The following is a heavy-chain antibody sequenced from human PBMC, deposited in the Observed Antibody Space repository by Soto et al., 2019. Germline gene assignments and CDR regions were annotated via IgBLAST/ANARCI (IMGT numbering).Heavy chain of an antibody. CDR3: ARLDYGPNFFNPVGGFHH. V-gene: IGHV4-4*01. J-gene: IGHJ1*01. CDR2: LYHSAST. D-gene: IGHD3-16*01. Sequence: SETLSLTCTVSGASPSSSNWWYWVRQPPGKGPGWIGELYHSASTNYKPALQSRVSIGIDKSTNQISLRLTSVTAADTAMYCCARLDYGPNFFNPVGGFHHWGQGTLVTVSS. CDR1: GASPSSSNW.